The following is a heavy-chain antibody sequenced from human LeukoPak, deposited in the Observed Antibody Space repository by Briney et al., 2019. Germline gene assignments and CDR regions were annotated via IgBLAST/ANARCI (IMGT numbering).Heavy chain of an antibody. V-gene: IGHV3-23*01. D-gene: IGHD5-24*01. Sequence: GGSLRLSCAASGFTFSSYAMSWVRQAPGKGLEWVSGISGSGGTTYSADSVKGRFTISRDTSKNTLHLQMNSLRVEDTAVYHCARDIRREMAIPFDVWGQGTLVTVSS. CDR2: ISGSGGTT. J-gene: IGHJ3*01. CDR1: GFTFSSYA. CDR3: ARDIRREMAIPFDV.